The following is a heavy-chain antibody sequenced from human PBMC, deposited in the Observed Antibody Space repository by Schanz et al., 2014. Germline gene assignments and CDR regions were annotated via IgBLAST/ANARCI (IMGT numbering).Heavy chain of an antibody. Sequence: EVQLLESGGGLVQPGGSLRLSCAASGFTFSDYSMNWVRQAPGKGPEWVSYIRSSSTPIYYADSVKGRFTISRDNAKNSLYLQMNSLRAEDTAVYYCAKSDAFDIWGQGTLVTVSS. CDR3: AKSDAFDI. V-gene: IGHV3-48*01. CDR1: GFTFSDYS. CDR2: IRSSSTPI. J-gene: IGHJ3*02.